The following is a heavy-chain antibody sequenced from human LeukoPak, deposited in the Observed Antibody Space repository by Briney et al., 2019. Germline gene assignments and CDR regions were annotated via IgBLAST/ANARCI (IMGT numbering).Heavy chain of an antibody. J-gene: IGHJ4*02. CDR1: GGSISSYY. CDR3: AGGDYYDSSGCFDY. D-gene: IGHD3-22*01. CDR2: IYYSGST. Sequence: SETLSLTCTVSGGSISSYYWSWIRQPPGKGLEWIGYIYYSGSTNYNPSLKSRVTISVDTSKNQFSLKLSSVAAADTAVYYCAGGDYYDSSGCFDYWGQGTLVTVSS. V-gene: IGHV4-59*08.